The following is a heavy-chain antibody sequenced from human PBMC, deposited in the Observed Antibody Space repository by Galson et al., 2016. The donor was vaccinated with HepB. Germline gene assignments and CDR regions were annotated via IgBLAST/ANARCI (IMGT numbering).Heavy chain of an antibody. V-gene: IGHV3-30*18. CDR2: ISFDGTKD. CDR1: GFTFSHYG. Sequence: LRLSCAASGFTFSHYGMHWVRQAPGKGLEWVAIISFDGTKDYYVDSVKGRFTISRDNSKNEVCLQMNTLTTEDTAVYFCAKDPRFYDTLTAYSAYYFDYWGQGTLVSVSS. D-gene: IGHD3-9*01. J-gene: IGHJ4*02. CDR3: AKDPRFYDTLTAYSAYYFDY.